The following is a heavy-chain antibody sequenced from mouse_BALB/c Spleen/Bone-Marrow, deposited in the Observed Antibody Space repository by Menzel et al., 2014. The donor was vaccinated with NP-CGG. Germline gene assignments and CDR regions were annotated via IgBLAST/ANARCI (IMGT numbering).Heavy chain of an antibody. CDR1: GLSLTSFG. D-gene: IGHD3-1*01. Sequence: VNEVESGPGLVAPSQSLSITCTVSGLSLTSFGVHWVRQPPGKGLEWLGVIWAGGSTNYNSALMSRLSISKDNSQSQVFLKMNSLQTGDSAIYYCARAGSGFFDFWGQGPTLIVSS. CDR3: ARAGSGFFDF. J-gene: IGHJ2*01. CDR2: IWAGGST. V-gene: IGHV2-9*02.